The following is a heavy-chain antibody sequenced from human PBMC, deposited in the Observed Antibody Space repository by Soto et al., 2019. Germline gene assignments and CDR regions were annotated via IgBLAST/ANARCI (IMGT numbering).Heavy chain of an antibody. D-gene: IGHD2-21*01. CDR3: AEGGIGWFDP. Sequence: GGSLRLSCAASGFTFSSYAMSWVRQAPGRGREWVSTISYDGGNTYYPHSVKGRVTISRDNSKNTLYLQMNSLRAEDAAVYYCAEGGIGWFDPWGQGTLVTVS. J-gene: IGHJ5*02. CDR2: ISYDGGNT. V-gene: IGHV3-23*01. CDR1: GFTFSSYA.